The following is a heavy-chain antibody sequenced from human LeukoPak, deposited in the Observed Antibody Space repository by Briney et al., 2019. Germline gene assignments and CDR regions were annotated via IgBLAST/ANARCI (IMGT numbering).Heavy chain of an antibody. Sequence: PSETLSLTCAVYGGSFSGYYWSRIRQPPGKGLEWIGEINHSGSTNYNPSLKSRVTISVDTSKNQFSLKLSSVTAADTAVYYRARGRGSTIFGVVMTHDYWGQGTLVTVSS. CDR1: GGSFSGYY. J-gene: IGHJ4*02. D-gene: IGHD3-3*01. CDR3: ARGRGSTIFGVVMTHDY. CDR2: INHSGST. V-gene: IGHV4-34*01.